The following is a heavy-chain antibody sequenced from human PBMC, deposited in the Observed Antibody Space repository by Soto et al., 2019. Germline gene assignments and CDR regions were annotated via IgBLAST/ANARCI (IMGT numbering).Heavy chain of an antibody. CDR2: IYYSGTT. CDR1: GYSISSSNW. J-gene: IGHJ4*02. Sequence: SETLSLTCAVSGYSISSSNWWGWIRQPPGKGLEWIGYIYYSGTTYYNPSLKSRVTMSVDTSKNQFSLKLTSVTAVDTAVYYCARASATIAAAAIFDYWGQGTLVTVS. D-gene: IGHD6-13*01. CDR3: ARASATIAAAAIFDY. V-gene: IGHV4-28*03.